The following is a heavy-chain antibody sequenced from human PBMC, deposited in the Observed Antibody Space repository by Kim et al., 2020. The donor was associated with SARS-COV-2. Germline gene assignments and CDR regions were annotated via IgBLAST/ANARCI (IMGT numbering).Heavy chain of an antibody. CDR3: ARGHLKSIVVVIAPRPYYYYMDV. J-gene: IGHJ6*03. D-gene: IGHD2-21*01. V-gene: IGHV1-8*01. CDR2: MNPNSGNT. CDR1: GYTFTSYD. Sequence: ASVKVSCKASGYTFTSYDINWVRQATGQGLEWMGWMNPNSGNTGYAQKFQGRVTMTRNTSISTAYMELSSLRSEDTGVYYCARGHLKSIVVVIAPRPYYYYMDVWGKGTTVTVSS.